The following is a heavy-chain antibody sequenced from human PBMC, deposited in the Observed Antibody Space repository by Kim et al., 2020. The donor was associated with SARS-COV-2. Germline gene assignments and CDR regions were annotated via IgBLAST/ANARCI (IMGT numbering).Heavy chain of an antibody. CDR1: GYTFTSYA. J-gene: IGHJ3*02. D-gene: IGHD6-13*01. Sequence: ASVKVSCKASGYTFTSYAMHWVRQAPGQRLEWMGWINAGNGNTKYSQKFQGRVTITRDTSASTAYMELSSLRSEDTAVYYCARDRGYSSSWYEGDDAFDIWGQGTMVTVSS. CDR2: INAGNGNT. V-gene: IGHV1-3*01. CDR3: ARDRGYSSSWYEGDDAFDI.